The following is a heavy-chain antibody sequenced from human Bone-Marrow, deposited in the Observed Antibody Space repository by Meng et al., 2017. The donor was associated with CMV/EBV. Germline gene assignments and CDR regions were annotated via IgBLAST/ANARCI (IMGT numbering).Heavy chain of an antibody. CDR3: ARALGHDYIYGMDV. CDR2: IIPILGIA. CDR1: GGTFSSYA. Sequence: SVKVSCKASGGTFSSYAISWVRQAPGQGLEWMGGIIPILGIANYAQKFQGRVTITADKSTSTVYMELSSLRSEDTAVYYCARALGHDYIYGMDVWGQGTTVTVSS. V-gene: IGHV1-69*10. D-gene: IGHD4-11*01. J-gene: IGHJ6*02.